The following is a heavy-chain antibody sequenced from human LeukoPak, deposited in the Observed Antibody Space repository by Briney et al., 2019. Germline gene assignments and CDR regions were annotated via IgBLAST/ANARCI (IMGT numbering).Heavy chain of an antibody. D-gene: IGHD3-10*01. V-gene: IGHV4-30-4*07. CDR1: GGSISSGGYS. CDR3: AREGYGGSGSYYNVLDY. Sequence: PSQTLSLTCAVSGGSISSGGYSWSWIRQPPGKGLEWIGYIYYSGSTYYNPSLKSRVTISVDTSKNQFSLKLSSVTAADTAVYYCAREGYGGSGSYYNVLDYWGQGTLVTVSS. J-gene: IGHJ4*02. CDR2: IYYSGST.